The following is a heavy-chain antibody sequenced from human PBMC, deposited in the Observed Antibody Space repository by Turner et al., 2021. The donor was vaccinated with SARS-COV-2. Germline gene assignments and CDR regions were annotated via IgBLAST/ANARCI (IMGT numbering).Heavy chain of an antibody. V-gene: IGHV3-33*01. CDR1: GFTFSSYG. CDR2: IWYDGSNK. D-gene: IGHD1-26*01. CDR3: ARGKEWELSY. Sequence: QVQLVESGGGVFQPGRSLRLSCAASGFTFSSYGMHWVRQAPGKGLEWVAIIWYDGSNKYYGDSVKGRFTISRENSKNTLYLQMNSLRAEDTAVYYCARGKEWELSYWGQGTLVTVSS. J-gene: IGHJ4*02.